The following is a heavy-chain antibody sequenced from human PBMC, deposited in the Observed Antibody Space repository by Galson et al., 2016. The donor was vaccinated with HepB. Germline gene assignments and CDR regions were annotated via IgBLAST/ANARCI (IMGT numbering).Heavy chain of an antibody. V-gene: IGHV3-23*01. D-gene: IGHD2-21*01. CDR1: GFPLRSCA. CDR2: ISASGGNT. CDR3: AKDIPPRGHDAFDI. Sequence: SLRLSCAASGFPLRSCAMSWVRQAPGKGLEWVSAISASGGNTYYADSVMGRFTISRDNSKNTLYLQMNSLRAEDTAIYYCAKDIPPRGHDAFDIWGRGTMVTVSS. J-gene: IGHJ3*02.